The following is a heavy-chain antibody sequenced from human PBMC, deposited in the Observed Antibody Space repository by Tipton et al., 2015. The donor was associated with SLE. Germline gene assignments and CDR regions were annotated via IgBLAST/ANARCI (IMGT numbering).Heavy chain of an antibody. J-gene: IGHJ4*02. CDR2: VYDSGST. D-gene: IGHD3-16*01. CDR3: ARGLGSPFDY. V-gene: IGHV4-59*08. CDR1: GGSMIAYY. Sequence: TLSLTCTVSGGSMIAYYWSWIRQSPGKGLEWIGCVYDSGSTNYNPSLKSRVTVSVDTSKNEFSLKLSSVTAADTAMYYCARGLGSPFDYWGQGTLVTVSS.